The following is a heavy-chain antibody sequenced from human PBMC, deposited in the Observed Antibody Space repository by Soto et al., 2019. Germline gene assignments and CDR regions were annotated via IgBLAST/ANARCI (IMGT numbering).Heavy chain of an antibody. J-gene: IGHJ4*02. CDR1: EFTFSSYA. D-gene: IGHD6-13*01. V-gene: IGHV3-23*01. CDR3: AKTLLSTSWYGLHDY. CDR2: ISGSGGRT. Sequence: EVQLLESGGGLVQPGGSLRLSCAASEFTFSSYAMSWVRQAPNKGLEWVSTISGSGGRTYYADSAKGRFTISRDNPRNTLHLQMNSLRVEDTAVYYCAKTLLSTSWYGLHDYVSQGTLVTVSS.